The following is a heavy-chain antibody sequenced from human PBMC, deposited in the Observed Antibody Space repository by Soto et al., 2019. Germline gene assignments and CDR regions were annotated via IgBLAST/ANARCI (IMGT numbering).Heavy chain of an antibody. CDR3: ARDGREAAGAIYYFDY. CDR2: ISYDGSNK. CDR1: GFTFSSYA. J-gene: IGHJ4*02. D-gene: IGHD6-13*01. V-gene: IGHV3-30-3*01. Sequence: QVQLVESGGGVVRPGRSLRLSCAASGFTFSSYAMHWVRQAPGKGLEWVAVISYDGSNKYYADSVKGRFTISRDNSKNTLYLQMNSLRAEDTAVYYCARDGREAAGAIYYFDYWGQGTLVTVSS.